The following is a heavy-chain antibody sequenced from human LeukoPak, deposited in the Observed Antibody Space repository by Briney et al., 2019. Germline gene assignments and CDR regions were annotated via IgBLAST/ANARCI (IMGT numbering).Heavy chain of an antibody. CDR2: ISSSSSYI. V-gene: IGHV3-21*04. J-gene: IGHJ6*02. CDR1: GFTFSSYS. D-gene: IGHD1-14*01. Sequence: GGSLRLSCAASGFTFSSYSMNWVRQAPGKGLEWVSSISSSSSYIYYADSVKGRFTISRDNAKNSLYLQMNSLRAEDTAVYYCAKDGGSGPLDYYYGMDVWGQGTTVTVSS. CDR3: AKDGGSGPLDYYYGMDV.